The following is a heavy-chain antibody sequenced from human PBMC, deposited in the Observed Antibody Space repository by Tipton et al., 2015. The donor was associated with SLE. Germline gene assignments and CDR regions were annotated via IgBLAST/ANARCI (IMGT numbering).Heavy chain of an antibody. CDR3: AREASYCGGDCYPSWFDP. J-gene: IGHJ5*02. D-gene: IGHD2-21*01. Sequence: TLSLTCNVSGYSISSGYYWSWIRQPPGKGLEWIGEINHSGSTNYNPSLKSRVTISVDTSKNQFSLKLSSVTAADTAVYYCAREASYCGGDCYPSWFDPWGQGTVVTVSS. V-gene: IGHV4-38-2*02. CDR1: GYSISSGYY. CDR2: INHSGST.